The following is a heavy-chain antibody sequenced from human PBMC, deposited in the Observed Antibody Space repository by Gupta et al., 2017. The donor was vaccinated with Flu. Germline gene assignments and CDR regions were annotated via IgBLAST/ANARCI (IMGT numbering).Heavy chain of an antibody. J-gene: IGHJ5*02. V-gene: IGHV3-48*03. CDR2: ISTGGNTI. CDR3: ARYCGGFDCYSWLDP. D-gene: IGHD2-21*01. Sequence: LVESGGDFAPPGGSMRLPCAASGVLVDKHEMNWVRRAPGKGLEWIAYISTGGNTIYYADSIKGRFTVSRDNAKHSLFLQMENLRVEDTGVYYCARYCGGFDCYSWLDPWGQGTLVTVSP. CDR1: GVLVDKHE.